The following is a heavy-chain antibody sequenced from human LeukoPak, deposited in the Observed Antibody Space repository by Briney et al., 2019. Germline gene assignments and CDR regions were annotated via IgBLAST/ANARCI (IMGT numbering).Heavy chain of an antibody. CDR3: ARGRWVTMAAYYFDY. CDR1: GYTFTSYD. V-gene: IGHV1-8*01. Sequence: ASVEVSCKASGYTFTSYDINWVRQATGQGLEWMGWMNPNSGNTGYAQKFQGRVTMTRNTSISTAYMELSSLRSEDTAVYYCARGRWVTMAAYYFDYWGQETLVTVSS. D-gene: IGHD3-10*01. J-gene: IGHJ4*02. CDR2: MNPNSGNT.